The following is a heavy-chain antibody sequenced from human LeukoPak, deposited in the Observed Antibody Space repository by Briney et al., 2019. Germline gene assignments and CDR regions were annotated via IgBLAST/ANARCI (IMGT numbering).Heavy chain of an antibody. CDR1: GYTFTGHY. Sequence: ASVKVSCKASGYTFTGHYMHWVRQAPGQGLEWMGWINANSGDTKYAQKFQDRVTMTRDTSSTTAYLELSRLTSDDTAFYYCARDSIVATGIDYWGQGTLVTVSS. CDR2: INANSGDT. J-gene: IGHJ4*02. D-gene: IGHD5-12*01. CDR3: ARDSIVATGIDY. V-gene: IGHV1-2*02.